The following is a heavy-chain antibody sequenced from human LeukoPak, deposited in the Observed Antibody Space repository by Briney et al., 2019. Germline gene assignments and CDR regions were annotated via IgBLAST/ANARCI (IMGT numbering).Heavy chain of an antibody. CDR3: ARLPLNYPRASPLGY. CDR2: IYPGDSDT. V-gene: IGHV5-51*01. Sequence: GESLQISCKGSGYSFTIYWIAWVRQMPGKGLEGMGIIYPGDSDTRYSPSFQGQVTISADKSISTAYLQWSSLKASDTAMYYCARLPLNYPRASPLGYWGQGTLVTVSS. J-gene: IGHJ4*02. D-gene: IGHD1-7*01. CDR1: GYSFTIYW.